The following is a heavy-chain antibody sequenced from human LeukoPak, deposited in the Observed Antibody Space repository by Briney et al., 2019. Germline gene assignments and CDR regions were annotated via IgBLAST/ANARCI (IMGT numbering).Heavy chain of an antibody. CDR2: IYYSGST. V-gene: IGHV4-39*07. CDR3: ARVVGFGELYDY. CDR1: GGSISSSSYY. Sequence: PSETLSLTCTVSGGSISSSSYYWGWIRQPPGKGLEWIGSIYYSGSTYYNPSLKSRVTISVDTSKNQFSLKLSSVTAADTAVYYCARVVGFGELYDYWGQGTLVTVSS. J-gene: IGHJ4*02. D-gene: IGHD3-10*01.